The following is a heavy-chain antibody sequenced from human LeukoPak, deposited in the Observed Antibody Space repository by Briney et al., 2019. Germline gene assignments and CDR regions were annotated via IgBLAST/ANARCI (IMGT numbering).Heavy chain of an antibody. CDR3: AREVGYSHGSDAPRDY. V-gene: IGHV1-46*01. Sequence: ASVKASCKASGYTFTSYYTHWVRQAPGQGLEWMGIINPSGGSTSYAQKFQGRVTMTRDTSTSTVYMELSSLRSEDTAVYYCAREVGYSHGSDAPRDYWGQGTLVTVSS. D-gene: IGHD5-18*01. CDR1: GYTFTSYY. J-gene: IGHJ4*02. CDR2: INPSGGST.